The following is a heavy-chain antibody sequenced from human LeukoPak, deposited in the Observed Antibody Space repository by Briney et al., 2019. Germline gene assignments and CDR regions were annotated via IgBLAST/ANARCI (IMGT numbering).Heavy chain of an antibody. D-gene: IGHD4-17*01. V-gene: IGHV1-69*13. CDR2: IIPIFGTA. CDR3: ARGRLTRTVPNAFDI. Sequence: SVKVSCKASGGTFSSYAISWVRQAPGQGLEWMGGIIPIFGTANYAQKFQGRVTITADESTSTAYMELGSLRSEDTAVYYCARGRLTRTVPNAFDIWGQGTMVTVSS. J-gene: IGHJ3*02. CDR1: GGTFSSYA.